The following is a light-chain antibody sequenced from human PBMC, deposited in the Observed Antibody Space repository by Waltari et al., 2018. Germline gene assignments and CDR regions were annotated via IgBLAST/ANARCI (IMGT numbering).Light chain of an antibody. J-gene: IGLJ2*01. CDR2: EVL. V-gene: IGLV2-23*02. CDR1: YSNVGSYDL. Sequence: QSALTQPASVSGSLGQSISISCSGTYSNVGSYDLVSWYHQRPGEAPKLLLYEVLKRPPGISNRFSGSKSGNAASLTISALQPEDEGTYYCCSYASSSPRLIFGGGTELSVL. CDR3: CSYASSSPRLI.